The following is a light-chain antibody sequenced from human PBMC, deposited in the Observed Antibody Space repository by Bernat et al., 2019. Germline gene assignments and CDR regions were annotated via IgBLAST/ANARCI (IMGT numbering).Light chain of an antibody. CDR1: QSVSNY. J-gene: IGKJ1*01. CDR3: QHRSHWPPWT. V-gene: IGKV3-11*01. CDR2: DAS. Sequence: EIVLTQSPATLSLSPGERATLSCRASQSVSNYLGWYQQKPGQAPRLLIYDASTRATGIPARFSGSGSGTDFTLTIISLEPEDFAVYYCQHRSHWPPWTFGQGTKVEIK.